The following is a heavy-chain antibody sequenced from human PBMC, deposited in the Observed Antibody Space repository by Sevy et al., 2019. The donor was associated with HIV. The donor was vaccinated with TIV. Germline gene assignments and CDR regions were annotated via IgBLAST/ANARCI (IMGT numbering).Heavy chain of an antibody. CDR1: GGSISSSSYY. CDR2: IYYSGST. CDR3: ARHQAATTIIGVVILDYGMDV. Sequence: SESLSLTCTVSGGSISSSSYYWGWIRQPPGKGLKWIGSIYYSGSTYYNPSLKSRVTISVDTSKNQFSLKLSSVTAADTAVYYCARHQAATTIIGVVILDYGMDVWGQGTTVTVSS. J-gene: IGHJ6*02. D-gene: IGHD3-3*01. V-gene: IGHV4-39*01.